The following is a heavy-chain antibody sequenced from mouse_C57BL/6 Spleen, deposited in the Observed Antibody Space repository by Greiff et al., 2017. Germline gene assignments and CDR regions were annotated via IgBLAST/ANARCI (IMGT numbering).Heavy chain of an antibody. V-gene: IGHV2-9-1*01. Sequence: VQLQESGPGLVAPSQSLSITCTVSGFSLTSSAISWVRQPPGKGLEWLGVIWTGGGTNYNSALKSRLSISKDNSKSQVFLKMNSLQTDDTARYYCARNLELRRTYAMDYWGQGTSVTVSS. D-gene: IGHD2-4*01. CDR3: ARNLELRRTYAMDY. CDR2: IWTGGGT. J-gene: IGHJ4*01. CDR1: GFSLTSSA.